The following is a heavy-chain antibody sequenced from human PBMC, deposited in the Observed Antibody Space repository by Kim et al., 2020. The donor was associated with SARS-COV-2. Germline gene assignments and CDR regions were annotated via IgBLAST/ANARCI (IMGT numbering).Heavy chain of an antibody. CDR1: GGSISSYY. D-gene: IGHD3-9*01. Sequence: SETLSLTCTVSGGSISSYYWSWIRQPPGKGLEWIGYIYYSGSTNYNPSLKSRVTISVDTSKNQFSLKLSSVTAADTAVYYCARCGILTGYYKGIDNWFDPWGQGTLVTVSS. J-gene: IGHJ5*02. CDR2: IYYSGST. CDR3: ARCGILTGYYKGIDNWFDP. V-gene: IGHV4-59*13.